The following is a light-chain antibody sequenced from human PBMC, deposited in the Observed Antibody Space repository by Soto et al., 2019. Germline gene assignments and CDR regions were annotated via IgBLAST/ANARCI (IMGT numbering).Light chain of an antibody. CDR1: RSVSFN. CDR2: GAS. J-gene: IGKJ4*01. Sequence: EIVLTQSPATLSASPGERATVSCRASRSVSFNLAWYQQKPGQAPRLLIYGASTRATGIPARFSGSGSGTEFTLTISSLQSEDFAVYYCQQYNDWPPVTFGGGTKVDIK. CDR3: QQYNDWPPVT. V-gene: IGKV3-15*01.